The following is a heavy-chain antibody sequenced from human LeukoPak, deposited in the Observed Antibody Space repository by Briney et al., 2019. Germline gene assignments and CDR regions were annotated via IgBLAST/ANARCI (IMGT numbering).Heavy chain of an antibody. CDR2: VFFSGDT. V-gene: IGHV4-39*07. J-gene: IGHJ4*02. Sequence: SETLSLTCTISGGSIRSSDYFWGWIRQSPGKGLEWIGSVFFSGDTYYNPSLESRVTISVDTSKNQFSLKLSSVTAADTAVYYCATHLESYYDSSGYFEGYYDYWGQGTLVAVSS. CDR1: GGSIRSSDYF. D-gene: IGHD3-22*01. CDR3: ATHLESYYDSSGYFEGYYDY.